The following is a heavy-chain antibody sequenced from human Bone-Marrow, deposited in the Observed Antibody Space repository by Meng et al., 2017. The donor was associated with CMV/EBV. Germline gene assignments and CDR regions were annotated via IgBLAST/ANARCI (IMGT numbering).Heavy chain of an antibody. D-gene: IGHD2-2*01. CDR2: IRYDGSNK. J-gene: IGHJ5*02. V-gene: IGHV3-30*02. Sequence: GESLKISCAASGFTFSSYSMNWVRQAPGKGLEWVAFIRYDGSNKYYADSVKGRFTISRDNSKNTLYLQMNSLRAEDTAVYYCARDLLSGGYCSSTSCSNWFDPWGQGTLVTVSS. CDR1: GFTFSSYS. CDR3: ARDLLSGGYCSSTSCSNWFDP.